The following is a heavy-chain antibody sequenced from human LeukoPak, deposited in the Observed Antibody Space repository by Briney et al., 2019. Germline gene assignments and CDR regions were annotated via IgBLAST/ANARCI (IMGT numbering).Heavy chain of an antibody. CDR2: INSDGINT. D-gene: IGHD6-13*01. V-gene: IGHV3-74*01. CDR1: GFTFSNYW. CDR3: ARDGIAAGFDY. Sequence: GGSLRLSCAASGFTFSNYWMHWVRQAPGKGLVWVSRINSDGINTSYADSVKGRFTISRDIAKNTLNLQMNSLRAEDTALYYCARDGIAAGFDYWGQGTLVTVSS. J-gene: IGHJ4*02.